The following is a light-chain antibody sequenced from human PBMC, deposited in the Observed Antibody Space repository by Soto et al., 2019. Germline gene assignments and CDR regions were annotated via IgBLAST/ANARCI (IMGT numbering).Light chain of an antibody. CDR2: GVS. V-gene: IGLV2-14*01. CDR3: SSYAGSNNVV. Sequence: QSALTQPASVSGSPGQSITISCTGTGSDIGNYNYVSWYQQHPGKAPKLMIYGVSNRPSGVSNRFSGSKSGNAASLTISGLQAEDEADYYCSSYAGSNNVVFGGGTKLTVL. J-gene: IGLJ2*01. CDR1: GSDIGNYNY.